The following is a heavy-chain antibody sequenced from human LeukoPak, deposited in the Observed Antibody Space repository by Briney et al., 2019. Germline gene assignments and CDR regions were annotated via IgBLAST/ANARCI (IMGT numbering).Heavy chain of an antibody. Sequence: PGGSLRLSCAASGFTFSSYSMNWVRQAPGKGLEWVSYIGTSSSTIYYTDSVKGRFTISRDNSKNTLYLQMNSLRAEDTAVYYCARDRLHYDSLTGYPADWGQGTLVTVSS. J-gene: IGHJ4*02. CDR3: ARDRLHYDSLTGYPAD. V-gene: IGHV3-48*01. CDR1: GFTFSSYS. CDR2: IGTSSSTI. D-gene: IGHD3-9*01.